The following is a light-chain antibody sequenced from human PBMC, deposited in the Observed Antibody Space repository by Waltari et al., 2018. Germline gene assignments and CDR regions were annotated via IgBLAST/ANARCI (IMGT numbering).Light chain of an antibody. Sequence: EIVLTQSPGTLSLSPGERATLFCRASQSIGKYLVWYQQKPGQAPRLLIYGASTRATGIPDRFSGGGSGTDFSLSITRLEPEDIAVYYCQHYVRLPATFGQGTTVEI. CDR3: QHYVRLPAT. CDR2: GAS. CDR1: QSIGKY. V-gene: IGKV3-20*01. J-gene: IGKJ1*01.